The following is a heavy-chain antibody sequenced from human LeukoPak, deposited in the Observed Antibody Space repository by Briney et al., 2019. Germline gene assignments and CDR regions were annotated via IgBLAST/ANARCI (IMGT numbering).Heavy chain of an antibody. V-gene: IGHV3-15*04. CDR2: IGSETDGGTT. CDR1: GFPFNNAW. J-gene: IGHJ4*02. Sequence: GGSLRLSCAASGFPFNNAWMTWVRQAPGKGLEWVGRIGSETDGGTTEYAAPVKGRFTISRDDSKNMLYLQMNSLKTEDAAVFYCTTDHGSGWWVWGKETLVTVSS. CDR3: TTDHGSGWWV. D-gene: IGHD6-13*01.